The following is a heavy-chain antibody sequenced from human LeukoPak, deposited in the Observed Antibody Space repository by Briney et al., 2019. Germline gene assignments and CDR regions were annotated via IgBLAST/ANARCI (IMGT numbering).Heavy chain of an antibody. CDR3: AREDPSVNDAFDI. V-gene: IGHV3-23*01. D-gene: IGHD2/OR15-2a*01. CDR2: ISGGGGST. Sequence: GGSLRLSCAASGFTFSSYAMSWVRQAPGKGLEWVSAISGGGGSTYYADSVKGRFTISRDNSKNTLYLQMNSLRVEDTAVYYCAREDPSVNDAFDIWGQGTTVTVSS. CDR1: GFTFSSYA. J-gene: IGHJ3*02.